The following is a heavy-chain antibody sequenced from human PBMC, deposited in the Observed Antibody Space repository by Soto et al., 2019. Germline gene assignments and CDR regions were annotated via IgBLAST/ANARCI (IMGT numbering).Heavy chain of an antibody. Sequence: QVQLVQSGGGVVQPGRSLRLSCAASGFNFNTYFMHWVRQAPGRGLEWVAMIFPNGRDKEYADAVKGRFTTSRDNSNKRMYLQMDSLRPEDTAVYYCARDDEHGSNWDLAYWGQGALVTVSS. J-gene: IGHJ4*02. CDR2: IFPNGRDK. CDR3: ARDDEHGSNWDLAY. V-gene: IGHV3-30*13. CDR1: GFNFNTYF. D-gene: IGHD1-26*01.